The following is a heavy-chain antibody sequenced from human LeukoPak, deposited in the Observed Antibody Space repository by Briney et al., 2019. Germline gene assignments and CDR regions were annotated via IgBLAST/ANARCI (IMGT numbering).Heavy chain of an antibody. CDR2: ISSSSSTI. CDR1: GFTFSSYS. V-gene: IGHV3-48*04. J-gene: IGHJ4*02. D-gene: IGHD6-19*01. CDR3: TSGAVAGLDY. Sequence: GGSLRLSCAASGFTFSSYSMNWVRQAPGKGLEWVSYISSSSSTIYYADSVKGRFTVSRDNAKNSLYLQMNSLRAEDTAVYYCTSGAVAGLDYWGQGTLVTVSS.